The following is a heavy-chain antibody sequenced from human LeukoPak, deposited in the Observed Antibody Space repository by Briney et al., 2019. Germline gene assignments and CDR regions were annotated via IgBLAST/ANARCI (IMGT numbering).Heavy chain of an antibody. J-gene: IGHJ4*02. V-gene: IGHV4-38-2*02. CDR3: ARSVRGVIIDPPSN. D-gene: IGHD3-10*01. CDR2: IYHSGST. CDR1: AYSISSAYY. Sequence: PSETLSLTCTVSAYSISSAYYWGWIRQPPGKGLEWIGSIYHSGSTYYNPSLKSRVTISVDTSKNQFSLKLSSVTAADTAVYYCARSVRGVIIDPPSNWGQGTLVTVSS.